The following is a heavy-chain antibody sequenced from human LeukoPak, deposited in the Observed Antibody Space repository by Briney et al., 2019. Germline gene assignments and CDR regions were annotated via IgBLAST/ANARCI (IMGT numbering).Heavy chain of an antibody. CDR1: GGSISSYY. D-gene: IGHD3-9*01. CDR2: IYYSGST. Sequence: PSETLSLTCTVSGGSISSYYWSWTRQPPGKGLEWIGYIYYSGSTNYNPSLKSRVTISVDTSKNQFSLKLSSVTAADTAVYYCARGDDILTGYDYWGQGTLVTVSS. V-gene: IGHV4-59*01. J-gene: IGHJ4*02. CDR3: ARGDDILTGYDY.